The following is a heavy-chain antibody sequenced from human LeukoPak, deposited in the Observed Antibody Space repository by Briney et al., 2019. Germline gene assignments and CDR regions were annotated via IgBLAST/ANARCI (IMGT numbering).Heavy chain of an antibody. CDR2: INSDGSST. D-gene: IGHD6-19*01. V-gene: IGHV3-74*01. Sequence: GSLRLSCAASGFTFSSYWMHWVRQAPGKGLVWVSRINSDGSSTSYADSVKGRFTISRDNAKNTLYLQMNSLRAEDTAVYYCARGVAVAGTHDAFDIWGQGTMVTVSS. CDR3: ARGVAVAGTHDAFDI. CDR1: GFTFSSYW. J-gene: IGHJ3*02.